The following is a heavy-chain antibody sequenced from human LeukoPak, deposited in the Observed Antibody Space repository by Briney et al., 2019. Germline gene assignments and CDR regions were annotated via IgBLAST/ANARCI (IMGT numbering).Heavy chain of an antibody. Sequence: GGSLRLSCAASGFTFSSNAMNWVRQAPGKGLEWVSGISGSGGSTYSADSVKGRFTISRDNSKKTVYLQMNSLRAEDTAVYYCAKDRGLVGSTPSNFDYWGQGTLVTVSS. J-gene: IGHJ4*02. CDR2: ISGSGGST. D-gene: IGHD1-26*01. CDR3: AKDRGLVGSTPSNFDY. CDR1: GFTFSSNA. V-gene: IGHV3-23*01.